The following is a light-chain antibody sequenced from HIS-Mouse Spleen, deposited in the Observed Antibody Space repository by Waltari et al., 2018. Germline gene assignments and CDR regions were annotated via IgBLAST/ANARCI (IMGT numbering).Light chain of an antibody. CDR2: KDS. V-gene: IGLV3-27*01. Sequence: SYELTQPSSVSVSPGQKARITCSGDVLAKKYARWFQQKPGQAPVLVIYKDSERPSGIPERFSGSSSGTTVTLTISGAQVEDEADYYCYSAADNNVVFGGGTKLTVL. J-gene: IGLJ2*01. CDR3: YSAADNNVV. CDR1: VLAKKY.